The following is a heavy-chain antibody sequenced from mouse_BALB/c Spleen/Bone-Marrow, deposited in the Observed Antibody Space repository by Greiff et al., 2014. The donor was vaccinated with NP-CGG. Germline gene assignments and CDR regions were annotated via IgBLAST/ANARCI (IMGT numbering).Heavy chain of an antibody. CDR3: ASLTGRDY. J-gene: IGHJ2*01. CDR2: ISSGGSYT. V-gene: IGHV5-9-3*01. CDR1: GFTFSGYA. Sequence: EVKLMESGGGLVKPGGSLKLSCAASGFTFSGYAMSWVRQTPEKRLEWVATISSGGSYTYYPDSVKGRFTISRDNAKNPLYLQMSSLRSEDTAMYYCASLTGRDYWGQGTTLTVSA. D-gene: IGHD4-1*01.